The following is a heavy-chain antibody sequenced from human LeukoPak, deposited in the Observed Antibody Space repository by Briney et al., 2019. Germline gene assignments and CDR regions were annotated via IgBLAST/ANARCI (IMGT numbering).Heavy chain of an antibody. V-gene: IGHV4-59*01. Sequence: TPSETLPLTCTVSGGSISSYYWSWIRQPPGKGLEWIGYIYYSGSTNYNPSLKSRVTISVDTSKNQFSLKLSSVTAADTAVYYCAAYDYVWGSYRSVDYWGQGTLVTVSS. CDR2: IYYSGST. CDR1: GGSISSYY. D-gene: IGHD3-16*02. J-gene: IGHJ4*02. CDR3: AAYDYVWGSYRSVDY.